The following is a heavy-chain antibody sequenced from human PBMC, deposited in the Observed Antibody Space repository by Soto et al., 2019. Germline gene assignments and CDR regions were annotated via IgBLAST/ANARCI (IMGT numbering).Heavy chain of an antibody. Sequence: EVQLLESGGGLVQPGGSLRLSCTASGFTFSTYAMSWVRQAPGKGLEWVSTISDSGSTYYSDSVKDRCTISRDNSKNTLYLEINSLRAEEAAVYYCAKDKGGRYCSRTSCLYSFDYWGQGPLVTVSS. J-gene: IGHJ4*02. CDR2: ISDSGST. CDR1: GFTFSTYA. D-gene: IGHD2-2*01. V-gene: IGHV3-23*01. CDR3: AKDKGGRYCSRTSCLYSFDY.